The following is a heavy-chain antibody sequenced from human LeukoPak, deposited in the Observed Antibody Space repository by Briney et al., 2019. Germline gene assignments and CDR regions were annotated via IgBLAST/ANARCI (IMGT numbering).Heavy chain of an antibody. CDR3: ARDDGTIDY. CDR1: GFTVSSNY. D-gene: IGHD1/OR15-1a*01. CDR2: IYSGGST. Sequence: PGGSLRLSGAASGFTVSSNYMSWVRQAPGKGLEWVSVIYSGGSTYYADSVKGRFTISRDNSKNTLYLQMNSLRAEDTAVYYCARDDGTIDYWGQGTLVTVSS. J-gene: IGHJ4*02. V-gene: IGHV3-53*01.